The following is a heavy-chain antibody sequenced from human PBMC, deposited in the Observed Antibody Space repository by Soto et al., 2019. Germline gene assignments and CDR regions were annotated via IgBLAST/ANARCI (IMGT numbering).Heavy chain of an antibody. CDR3: ARDSNNDSFDY. V-gene: IGHV4-31*03. CDR2: IYYSGST. J-gene: IGHJ4*02. D-gene: IGHD3-3*01. CDR1: GGSINSGGYY. Sequence: SETLSLTCTVSGGSINSGGYYWSWIRQHPGKGLEWIGYIYYSGSTYYNPSLKSRVTISVDTSKNQFSLKLSSVTAADTAVYYCARDSNNDSFDYWGQGTLVTVSS.